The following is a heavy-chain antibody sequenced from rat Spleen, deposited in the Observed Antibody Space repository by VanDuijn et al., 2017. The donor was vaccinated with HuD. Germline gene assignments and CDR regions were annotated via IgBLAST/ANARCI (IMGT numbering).Heavy chain of an antibody. CDR1: GFTFSDYY. V-gene: IGHV5-20*01. J-gene: IGHJ3*01. CDR2: ISYDGGST. Sequence: EVQLVESGGGLVQPGRSLKLSCAASGFTFSDYYMAWVRQAPTKGLEWVASISYDGGSTYYRDSVKGRFTISRDSAESTLYLQMASLTSDDTATYYCSRPGTGSWFTYWGQGTLVTVSS. CDR3: SRPGTGSWFTY. D-gene: IGHD5-1*01.